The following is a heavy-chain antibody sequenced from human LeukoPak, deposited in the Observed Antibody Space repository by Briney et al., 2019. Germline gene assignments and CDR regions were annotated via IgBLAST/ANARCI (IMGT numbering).Heavy chain of an antibody. Sequence: PGGSLTPSCAISGFTFRNYWMSWVREAAGEGREWFANIKEDGSEKVYVDSVKGRFTIPRDNAKNPLYLQMNSLRAEDTAIYYCAGDWGAAGLWDYWGQGTLVTVSS. J-gene: IGHJ4*02. V-gene: IGHV3-7*05. D-gene: IGHD6-13*01. CDR2: IKEDGSEK. CDR1: GFTFRNYW. CDR3: AGDWGAAGLWDY.